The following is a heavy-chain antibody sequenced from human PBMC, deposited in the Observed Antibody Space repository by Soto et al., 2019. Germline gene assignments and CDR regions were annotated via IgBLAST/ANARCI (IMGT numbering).Heavy chain of an antibody. CDR1: GFPFSSYA. CDR3: AKDMGYGDNVGFDI. Sequence: GGSLRLSCASSGFPFSSYAMHWVRQAPGKGLEWVAVISYDGSNKYYADSVKGRFTISRDNAKNSLYLQMNSLRAEDTALYYCAKDMGYGDNVGFDIWGQGTMVTVSS. D-gene: IGHD4-17*01. V-gene: IGHV3-30-3*01. J-gene: IGHJ3*02. CDR2: ISYDGSNK.